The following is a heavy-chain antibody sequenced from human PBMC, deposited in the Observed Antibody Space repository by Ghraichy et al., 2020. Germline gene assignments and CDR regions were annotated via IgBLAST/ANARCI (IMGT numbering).Heavy chain of an antibody. V-gene: IGHV4-39*01. J-gene: IGHJ4*02. Sequence: SETLSLTCTVSGVSLSVTSYYWAWIRQPPGKGLEWIGGVYSTATTYYSPSLESRVTMSVDTSKNQFSLKLTSVTAADTAVYFCAAIKPRRDYWGQGTLVTVSS. CDR3: AAIKPRRDY. CDR2: VYSTATT. D-gene: IGHD2-21*01. CDR1: GVSLSVTSYY.